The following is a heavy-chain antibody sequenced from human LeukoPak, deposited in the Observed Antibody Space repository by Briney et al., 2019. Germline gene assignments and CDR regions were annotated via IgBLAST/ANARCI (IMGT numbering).Heavy chain of an antibody. J-gene: IGHJ4*02. CDR3: ARDLFRLTGYYPDY. V-gene: IGHV3-23*01. CDR1: GFTFSSNV. D-gene: IGHD3-9*01. Sequence: GGSLRLSCVASGFTFSSNVMIWVRQAPGKGLEWVSSIPASGGSTYYADSVKGRFTISRDNSKNSLYLQMSSLRAEDTAVYYCARDLFRLTGYYPDYWGQGTLVTVSS. CDR2: IPASGGST.